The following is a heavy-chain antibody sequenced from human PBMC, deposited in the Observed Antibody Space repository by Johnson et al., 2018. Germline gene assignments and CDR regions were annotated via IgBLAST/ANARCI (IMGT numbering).Heavy chain of an antibody. D-gene: IGHD4-23*01. J-gene: IGHJ3*02. CDR2: ISWNSGSL. CDR3: AKAHGYGGNSGAFDI. CDR1: RFTFDDYA. Sequence: VQLVQSGGGLVQPGRSLRLSCAASRFTFDDYAMHWVRQAPGKGLEWVSGISWNSGSLGYADSVKGRFTISRDNAENSLFLQMNRLIPEDTALYYCAKAHGYGGNSGAFDIWGQGTMVTVSS. V-gene: IGHV3-9*01.